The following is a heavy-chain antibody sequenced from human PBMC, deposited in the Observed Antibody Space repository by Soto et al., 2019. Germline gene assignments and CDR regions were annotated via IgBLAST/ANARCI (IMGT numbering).Heavy chain of an antibody. CDR1: GGTFSSYA. V-gene: IGHV1-69*13. CDR2: IIPIFGTA. Sequence: ASVKVSCKASGGTFSSYAISWVRQAPGQGLEWMGGIIPIFGTANYAQKFQGRVTITADESTSTAYMELSSLRSEDTAVYYCARERSDYGDSDYYYYYGMDVWGQGTTVTVSS. J-gene: IGHJ6*02. D-gene: IGHD4-17*01. CDR3: ARERSDYGDSDYYYYYGMDV.